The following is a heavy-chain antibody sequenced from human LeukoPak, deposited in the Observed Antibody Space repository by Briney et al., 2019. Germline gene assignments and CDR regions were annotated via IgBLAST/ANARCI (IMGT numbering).Heavy chain of an antibody. J-gene: IGHJ6*02. CDR1: GFTFSSYS. CDR3: AREGYSSSWYSYYYYGMDV. Sequence: GGSLRLSCAASGFTFSSYSMNWVRQAPEKGLEWVSSISSSSSYIYYADSVKGRFTISRDNAKNSLYLQMNSLRAEDTAVYYCAREGYSSSWYSYYYYGMDVWGQGTTVTVSS. V-gene: IGHV3-21*01. CDR2: ISSSSSYI. D-gene: IGHD6-13*01.